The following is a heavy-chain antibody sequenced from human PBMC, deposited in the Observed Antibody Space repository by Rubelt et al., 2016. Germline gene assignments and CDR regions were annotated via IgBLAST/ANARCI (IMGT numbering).Heavy chain of an antibody. V-gene: IGHV1-46*01. D-gene: IGHD6-13*01. Sequence: QVQLVQSGAEVKKPGASVKVSRKASGYTFTSYYMHWVRQAPGQGLEWMGIINPSGGSTSYAQKFQGRVTMTRDTSTSTVYMELSSLRSEDTAVDYCARGSWFRGAFDIWGQGTMVTVSS. CDR3: ARGSWFRGAFDI. CDR1: GYTFTSYY. J-gene: IGHJ3*02. CDR2: INPSGGST.